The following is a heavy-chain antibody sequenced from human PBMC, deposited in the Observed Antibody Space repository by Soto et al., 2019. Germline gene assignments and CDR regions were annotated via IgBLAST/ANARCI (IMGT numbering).Heavy chain of an antibody. D-gene: IGHD3-10*01. CDR3: ARELLWFGESHDAFDI. CDR2: ISGSGGST. V-gene: IGHV3-23*01. CDR1: GFTFSSYA. J-gene: IGHJ3*02. Sequence: LRLSCAASGFTFSSYAMSWVRQAPGKGLEWVSAISGSGGSTYYADSVKGRFTISRDNSKNTLYLQMNSLRAEDTAVYYCARELLWFGESHDAFDIWGQGTMVTVSS.